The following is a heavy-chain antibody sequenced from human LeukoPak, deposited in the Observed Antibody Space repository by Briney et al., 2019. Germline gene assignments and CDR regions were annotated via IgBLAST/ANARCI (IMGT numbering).Heavy chain of an antibody. CDR3: ARQKWEQQGRDYYFNGLDV. V-gene: IGHV4-4*02. J-gene: IGHJ6*02. CDR2: IYLYGTT. Sequence: SETLSLTCSVSIGSISSSKWWSWVRQSPVKGLEWIGEIYLYGTTNYNPSFTSRVTMSVDRSRNQFSLKLTSVTAADAAVYYCARQKWEQQGRDYYFNGLDVWGPGTTVIISS. CDR1: IGSISSSKW. D-gene: IGHD1/OR15-1a*01.